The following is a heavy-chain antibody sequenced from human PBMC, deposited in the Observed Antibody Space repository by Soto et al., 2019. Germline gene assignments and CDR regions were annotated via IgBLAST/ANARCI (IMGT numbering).Heavy chain of an antibody. D-gene: IGHD5-12*01. CDR3: IYDEKLEDTGYDKFDS. J-gene: IGHJ4*02. Sequence: VSGPTLVNPTQTLTLTCTFSGFSLSTNEVGVGWIRQPPGKALEWLALIYWNDDARYSPSLKNRLTITKDTSKNQVVLTMTNMEPVDTPQYYFIYDEKLEDTGYDKFDSWGQGPLFTVPS. V-gene: IGHV2-5*01. CDR1: GFSLSTNEVG. CDR2: IYWNDDA.